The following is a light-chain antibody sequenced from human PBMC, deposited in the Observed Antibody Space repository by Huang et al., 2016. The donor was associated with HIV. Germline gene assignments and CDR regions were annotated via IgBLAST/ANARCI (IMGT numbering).Light chain of an antibody. Sequence: DIQMTQSPSSLSASVGDRVTITCRTSQSISSYLNWYQQKPWKAPNLLIYAAASLQSGVPSRFSGIGSGTDFTLTISRLQPEDFATYYCQQSYSSFWTFGQGTKVEIK. CDR2: AAA. V-gene: IGKV1-39*01. CDR3: QQSYSSFWT. CDR1: QSISSY. J-gene: IGKJ1*01.